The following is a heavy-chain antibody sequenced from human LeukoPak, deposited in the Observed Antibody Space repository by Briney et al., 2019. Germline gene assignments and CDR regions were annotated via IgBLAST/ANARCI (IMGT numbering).Heavy chain of an antibody. CDR2: IRSKTYSETT. Sequence: GGSLRLSCTASGFSFGYYAETSVRQAPGKGLEWVEFIRSKTYSETTEYAASMKGRISISRDDSKSIAHLQINNLQTEDTAVYYCARADNGTYHQVFDWGQGTLVTVS. D-gene: IGHD1-26*01. J-gene: IGHJ4*02. CDR1: GFSFGYYA. CDR3: ARADNGTYHQVFD. V-gene: IGHV3-49*04.